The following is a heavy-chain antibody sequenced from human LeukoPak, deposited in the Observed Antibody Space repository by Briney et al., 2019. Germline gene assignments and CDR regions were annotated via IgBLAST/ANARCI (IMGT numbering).Heavy chain of an antibody. Sequence: PSETLSLTCAVYGGSFSGYYWSWIRQPPGKGLEWIGEINHTGSTNYSPSLKSRVTISVDMSKNQFSLKLSSVTAADTAVYYCASRGPDDAFDIWGQGTMVTVSS. CDR3: ASRGPDDAFDI. CDR1: GGSFSGYY. V-gene: IGHV4-34*01. J-gene: IGHJ3*02. CDR2: INHTGST. D-gene: IGHD5-24*01.